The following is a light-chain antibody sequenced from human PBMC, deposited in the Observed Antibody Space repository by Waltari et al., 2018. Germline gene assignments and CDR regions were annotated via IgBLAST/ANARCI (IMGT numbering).Light chain of an antibody. CDR2: END. Sequence: QSVLTQPPSVSAAPGQKVTISCSGATTNIGIQGASWYQPRPGTVPRLLIFENDKRPSGIPDRFSGSKSGPSATLDVTGLQSGDEADYYCATWDSNVSAYVFGTGTKVTVL. J-gene: IGLJ1*01. CDR1: TTNIGIQG. CDR3: ATWDSNVSAYV. V-gene: IGLV1-51*02.